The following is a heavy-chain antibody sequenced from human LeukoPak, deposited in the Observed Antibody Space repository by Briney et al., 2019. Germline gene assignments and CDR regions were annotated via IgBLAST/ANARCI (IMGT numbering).Heavy chain of an antibody. V-gene: IGHV4-61*02. J-gene: IGHJ2*01. D-gene: IGHD4-17*01. CDR3: ARDRADYGDYRPYWYFDL. Sequence: PSETLSLTCTVSGGSISSGSYYWSWIRQPAGKGLEWIGRIYTSGSTNYNPSLKSRVTISVDTSKNQFSLKLSSVTAADTAVYYCARDRADYGDYRPYWYFDLWGRGTLVTVSS. CDR1: GGSISSGSYY. CDR2: IYTSGST.